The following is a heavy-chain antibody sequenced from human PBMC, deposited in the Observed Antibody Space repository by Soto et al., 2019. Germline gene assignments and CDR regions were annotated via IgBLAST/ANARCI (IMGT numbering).Heavy chain of an antibody. Sequence: QVQLQESGPGLVKPSETLSLTCTVSDGSISSYYWSWIRQPPGKGLEWIGYIYFSGGTNYNPSLKSRVTISVDTSKNQFSLKLSSVTAADTAVYYCARESRSWYGSIWDYWGQGTLVTVSS. CDR2: IYFSGGT. V-gene: IGHV4-59*12. D-gene: IGHD6-13*01. J-gene: IGHJ4*02. CDR3: ARESRSWYGSIWDY. CDR1: DGSISSYY.